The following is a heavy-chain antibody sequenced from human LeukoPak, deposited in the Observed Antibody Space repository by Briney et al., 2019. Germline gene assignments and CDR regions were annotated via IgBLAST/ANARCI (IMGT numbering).Heavy chain of an antibody. CDR2: ISYDGSNK. J-gene: IGHJ6*02. CDR3: ASQLYSYGYYYYYGMDV. Sequence: GRSLRLSCAASGFTFSSYAMHWVRQAPGKGLEWVAVISYDGSNKYYADSVKGRFTISRDNSKNTLYLQMNSLRAGDTAVYYCASQLYSYGYYYYYGMDVWGQGTTVTVSS. V-gene: IGHV3-30-3*01. CDR1: GFTFSSYA. D-gene: IGHD5-18*01.